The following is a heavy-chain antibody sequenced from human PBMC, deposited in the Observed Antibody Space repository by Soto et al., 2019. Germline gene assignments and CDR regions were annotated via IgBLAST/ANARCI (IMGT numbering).Heavy chain of an antibody. V-gene: IGHV4-4*02. D-gene: IGHD5-12*01. J-gene: IGHJ6*03. CDR3: ARAGRGYSGYEYYYYMDV. CDR1: SGSISSSNW. CDR2: IYHSGST. Sequence: SETLSLTCAVSSGSISSSNWWSWVRQPPGKGPEWIGEIYHSGSTNYNPSLKSRVTISVDKSKNQFSLKLSSVTAADTAVYYCARAGRGYSGYEYYYYMDVWGKGTTVTVSS.